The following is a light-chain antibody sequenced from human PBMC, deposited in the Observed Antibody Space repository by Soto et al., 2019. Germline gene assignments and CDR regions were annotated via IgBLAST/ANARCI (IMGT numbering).Light chain of an antibody. CDR2: AAS. Sequence: AIRITQSPSSLSASRGDRVTITCRASQGISSYLAWYQQKPGKAPKLLIYAASTLQSGVPSRFSGSGSGTDFTLTISCLQSEDFATYYCQQYYSYPWTLGQGTKVDIK. CDR1: QGISSY. CDR3: QQYYSYPWT. V-gene: IGKV1-8*01. J-gene: IGKJ1*01.